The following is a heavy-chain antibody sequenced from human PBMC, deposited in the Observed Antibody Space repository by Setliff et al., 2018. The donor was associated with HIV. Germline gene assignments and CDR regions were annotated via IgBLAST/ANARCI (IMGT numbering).Heavy chain of an antibody. CDR3: ARVRLRVPPSIFDY. V-gene: IGHV4-61*09. J-gene: IGHJ4*02. CDR1: GYSISSGYY. D-gene: IGHD2-2*01. Sequence: SETLSLTCTVSGYSISSGYYWGWIRQPAGKGLEWIGHVYTTGGTNYNPSLESRLTISVDTSRNQFSLRLSSVTAADTAVYYCARVRLRVPPSIFDYWGQGALVTVSS. CDR2: VYTTGGT.